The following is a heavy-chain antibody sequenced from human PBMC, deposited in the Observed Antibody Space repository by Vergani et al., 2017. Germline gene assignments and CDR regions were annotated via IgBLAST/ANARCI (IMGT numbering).Heavy chain of an antibody. CDR1: GGSFSGYY. J-gene: IGHJ5*02. Sequence: QAQLQESGPGLVKPSETLSLTCAVYGGSFSGYYWSWIRQPPGKGLEWIGEINHSGSTNYNPSLKSRVTISVDTSKNQFSLKLSSVTAADTAVYYCARRRIRGWFDPWGQGTLVTVSS. D-gene: IGHD5-18*01. CDR3: ARRRIRGWFDP. V-gene: IGHV4-34*01. CDR2: INHSGST.